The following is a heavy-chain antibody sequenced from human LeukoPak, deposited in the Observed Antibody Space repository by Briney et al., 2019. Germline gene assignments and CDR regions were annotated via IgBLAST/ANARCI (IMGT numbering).Heavy chain of an antibody. Sequence: SETLSLTCTVSGGSISSYYWSWIRQPPGKGLEWIGYIYYSGSTNYNPSLKSRVTISVDTSKNQFSLKLSSVTAADTAVYYCARDRELGYCSGGSCYSNYYYGMDVWGQATTVTVSS. V-gene: IGHV4-59*01. J-gene: IGHJ6*02. D-gene: IGHD2-15*01. CDR3: ARDRELGYCSGGSCYSNYYYGMDV. CDR2: IYYSGST. CDR1: GGSISSYY.